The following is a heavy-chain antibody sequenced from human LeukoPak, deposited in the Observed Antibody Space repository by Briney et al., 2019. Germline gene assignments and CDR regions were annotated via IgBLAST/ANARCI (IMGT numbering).Heavy chain of an antibody. CDR1: GFTFSSYA. Sequence: GGSLRLSCAASGFTFSSYAMNWVGQAPGNGLEWVAVISYDGNNKYYADSVKGRFTISRDNSKNTLYLQMNSLRAEDTAVYYCARDSGYYFDYWGQGTLVTVSS. V-gene: IGHV3-30-3*01. CDR2: ISYDGNNK. D-gene: IGHD3-22*01. J-gene: IGHJ4*02. CDR3: ARDSGYYFDY.